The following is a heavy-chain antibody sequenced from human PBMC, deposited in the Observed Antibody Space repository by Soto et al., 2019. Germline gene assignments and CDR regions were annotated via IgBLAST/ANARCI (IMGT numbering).Heavy chain of an antibody. Sequence: SETLSLTCTVSGGSISGYYWSWIRQPPGKGLEWIGYMYNTGSTVYNPSFKSRVTISVDTSKNQFSLKLSSVTAADTGVFYCARNFIAANYVMDVWGQGTTVT. CDR1: GGSISGYY. V-gene: IGHV4-59*01. D-gene: IGHD6-13*01. CDR3: ARNFIAANYVMDV. J-gene: IGHJ6*02. CDR2: MYNTGST.